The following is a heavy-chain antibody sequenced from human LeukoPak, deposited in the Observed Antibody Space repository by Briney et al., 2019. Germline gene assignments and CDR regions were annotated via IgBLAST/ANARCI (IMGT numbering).Heavy chain of an antibody. V-gene: IGHV3-23*01. Sequence: PGGSLRLSCVVSGFPFSSYAMSWVRQAPGKGLEWVSGISGSGDDTYYAASVKDRFIVSRDTSKNTLYLQMNSLRAEDTAVYYCAKDPLNTLMVSPTFDYWGQGTLVTVSS. CDR3: AKDPLNTLMVSPTFDY. J-gene: IGHJ4*02. CDR2: ISGSGDDT. D-gene: IGHD5-18*01. CDR1: GFPFSSYA.